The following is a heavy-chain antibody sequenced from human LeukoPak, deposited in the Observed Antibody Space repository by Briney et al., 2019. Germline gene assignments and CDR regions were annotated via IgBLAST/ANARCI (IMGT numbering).Heavy chain of an antibody. Sequence: GRSLRLSCTASGFTFGDYAMSWVRQAPGKGLEWVGFIRSKAYDGTTEYAASVKGRFTISRDDSKSIAYLQMNSLKTEDTAVYYCTRSAGYSSGWYHDYWGQGTLVTVSS. J-gene: IGHJ4*02. V-gene: IGHV3-49*04. CDR1: GFTFGDYA. CDR2: IRSKAYDGTT. D-gene: IGHD6-19*01. CDR3: TRSAGYSSGWYHDY.